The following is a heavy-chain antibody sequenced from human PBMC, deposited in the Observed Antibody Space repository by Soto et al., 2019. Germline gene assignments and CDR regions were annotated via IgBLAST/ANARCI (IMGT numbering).Heavy chain of an antibody. D-gene: IGHD3-9*01. CDR2: ISYDGSNK. J-gene: IGHJ5*02. CDR1: GFTFSSYA. Sequence: GGSLRLSCAASGFTFSSYAMHWVRQAPGKGLEWVAVISYDGSNKYYADSVKGRFTISRDNSKNTLYLQMNSLRAEDTAVYYCARDPTHDREVLRYFDWLLFGLDHWGQGTLVTVSS. CDR3: ARDPTHDREVLRYFDWLLFGLDH. V-gene: IGHV3-30-3*01.